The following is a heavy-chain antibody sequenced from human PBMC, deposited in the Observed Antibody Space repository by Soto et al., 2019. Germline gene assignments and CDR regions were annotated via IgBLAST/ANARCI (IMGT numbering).Heavy chain of an antibody. CDR1: ASAFSNYG. D-gene: IGHD3-16*01. CDR3: ANLPDFDYIWGSYSGY. V-gene: IGHV3-30*18. J-gene: IGHJ4*02. Sequence: QVQLVESGGGVVQPGRSLRLSCAASASAFSNYGMHWVRQPPGKGLEWMAVISFDGNKTHYADSVRGRFTISRDNSKNTLYLQMNSLRAEDTAIYYCANLPDFDYIWGSYSGYWGQGTRVTVSS. CDR2: ISFDGNKT.